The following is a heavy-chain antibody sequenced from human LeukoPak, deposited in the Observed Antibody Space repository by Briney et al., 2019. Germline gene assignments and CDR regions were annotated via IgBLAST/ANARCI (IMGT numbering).Heavy chain of an antibody. D-gene: IGHD1-26*01. CDR2: IGSKTYGETT. CDR3: TRPLIVGSLPDY. V-gene: IGHV3-49*04. Sequence: GGSLRLSCTTSGLIFVLYTMSGVRQAPGRRLECISCIGSKTYGETTEYAASVRGRFTLSRDYSKGIAYLQMNSLSAEDTAVYFCTRPLIVGSLPDYWGRGTLVTVSS. CDR1: GLIFVLYT. J-gene: IGHJ4*02.